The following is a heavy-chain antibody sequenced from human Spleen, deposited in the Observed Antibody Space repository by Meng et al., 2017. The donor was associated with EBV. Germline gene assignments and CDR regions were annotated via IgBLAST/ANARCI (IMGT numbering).Heavy chain of an antibody. Sequence: VQLQEAGPGLVKPSPTLSPTCAVSDGSISSGGYYWNWILQPPGKGLEWIGYIYHTGSTYYNPSLKSRVTISVDTSKNKFSMNLSSVTAADTAVYYCARGYPPDFDYWGQGTLVTVSS. D-gene: IGHD2-15*01. CDR3: ARGYPPDFDY. CDR1: DGSISSGGYY. CDR2: IYHTGST. V-gene: IGHV4-30-4*01. J-gene: IGHJ4*02.